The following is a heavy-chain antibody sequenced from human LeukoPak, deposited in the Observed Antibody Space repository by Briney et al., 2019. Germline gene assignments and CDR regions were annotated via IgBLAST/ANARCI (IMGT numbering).Heavy chain of an antibody. CDR2: ISVYNGNT. J-gene: IGHJ4*02. V-gene: IGHV1-18*01. CDR1: GYTFTSYG. Sequence: ASVKVSCKASGYTFTSYGISWVRQAPGQGLEWKGWISVYNGNTLYAQSLQGRVTMTTDTSTDTAYMELRSLRSDDTAVYYCARALDTPTNDYWGQGTLVTVSS. D-gene: IGHD5-18*01. CDR3: ARALDTPTNDY.